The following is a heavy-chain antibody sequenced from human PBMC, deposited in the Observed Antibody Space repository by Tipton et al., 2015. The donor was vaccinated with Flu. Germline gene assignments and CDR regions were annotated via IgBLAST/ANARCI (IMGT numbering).Heavy chain of an antibody. CDR1: GDSMRSFY. J-gene: IGHJ4*02. Sequence: TLSLTCNVSGDSMRSFYWSWIRQSPEEGLEWIGYILYGGSTNYNPSLRSRVTTSMDTSKKQFSLELRSVTAADTARYYCARDSSGWHVFDYWGQGIPVTISS. D-gene: IGHD6-19*01. CDR2: ILYGGST. V-gene: IGHV4-59*01. CDR3: ARDSSGWHVFDY.